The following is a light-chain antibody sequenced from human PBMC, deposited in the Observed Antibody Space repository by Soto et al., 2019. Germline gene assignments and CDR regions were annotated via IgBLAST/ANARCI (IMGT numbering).Light chain of an antibody. CDR1: QSVSSNY. Sequence: EIVLTQSPGTLSLSPGERATLSCRASQSVSSNYFAWYQQKPGQAPRLLMYGVSSRATGIPDRFSGSVSGTDFTLTISRLEPEDFAVYFCQQYGSSPPSYTFGQGTKLEIK. CDR2: GVS. V-gene: IGKV3-20*01. J-gene: IGKJ2*01. CDR3: QQYGSSPPSYT.